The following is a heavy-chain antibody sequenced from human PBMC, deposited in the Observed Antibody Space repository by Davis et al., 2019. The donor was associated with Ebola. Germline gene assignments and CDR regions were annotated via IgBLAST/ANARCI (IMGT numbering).Heavy chain of an antibody. J-gene: IGHJ4*02. D-gene: IGHD3-3*01. CDR1: GITFRNAW. V-gene: IGHV3-15*01. CDR3: TNSGMLRFS. CDR2: SKSKTDGGTT. Sequence: PGGPLRLPCAASGITFRNAWMSGVRKAPGKGLEWVGRSKSKTDGGTTDYAAPVKGRFIISRDDSKNTLYLQMNSLKIEDTAVYYCTNSGMLRFSGGQGTLVTVSS.